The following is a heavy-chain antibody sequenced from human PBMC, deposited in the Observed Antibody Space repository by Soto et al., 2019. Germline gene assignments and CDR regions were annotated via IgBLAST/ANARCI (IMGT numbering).Heavy chain of an antibody. J-gene: IGHJ4*02. CDR2: IDPSDSYT. D-gene: IGHD3-22*01. CDR3: ARESEITWYYYDSSGYSFDY. CDR1: GYSFTSYW. V-gene: IGHV5-10-1*01. Sequence: GESLKISCKGSGYSFTSYWISWVRQMPGKGLEWMGRIDPSDSYTNYSPSFQGHVTISADKSISTAYLQWSSLKASDTAMYYCARESEITWYYYDSSGYSFDYWGQGTLVTVSS.